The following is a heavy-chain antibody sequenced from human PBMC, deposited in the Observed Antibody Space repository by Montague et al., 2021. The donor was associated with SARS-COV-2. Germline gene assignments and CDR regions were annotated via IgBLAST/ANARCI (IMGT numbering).Heavy chain of an antibody. CDR3: ARDVGWYSSSWFDY. Sequence: TLSLTCTVSGGSISSGGYYWSWIRQHPGKGLEWIGYIYYSGSTYYNPSLKSRVTISVDTSKNQFSLKLSSVTAADTAVYYCARDVGWYSSSWFDYWGQAPPATCSS. D-gene: IGHD6-13*01. J-gene: IGHJ4*02. V-gene: IGHV4-31*03. CDR1: GGSISSGGYY. CDR2: IYYSGST.